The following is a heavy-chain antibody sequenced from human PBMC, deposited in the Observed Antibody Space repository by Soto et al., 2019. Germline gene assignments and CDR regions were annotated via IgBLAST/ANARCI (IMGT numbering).Heavy chain of an antibody. D-gene: IGHD2-15*01. CDR2: IWYGGSNK. Sequence: QVQLVESGGGVVQPGRSLRLSCAASGFTFSSYGMHWVRQAPGKGLEWVAVIWYGGSNKYYADSVKGRFTISRDNSKNTLYLQMNSLRAEDTAVYYCARVRYCSGGSCYSGGWSFYYYGMDVWGQGTTVTVSS. V-gene: IGHV3-33*01. CDR1: GFTFSSYG. J-gene: IGHJ6*02. CDR3: ARVRYCSGGSCYSGGWSFYYYGMDV.